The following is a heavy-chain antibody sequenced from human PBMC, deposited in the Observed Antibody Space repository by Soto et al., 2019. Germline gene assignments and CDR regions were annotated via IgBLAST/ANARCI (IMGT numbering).Heavy chain of an antibody. D-gene: IGHD3-16*01. V-gene: IGHV4-34*01. J-gene: IGHJ3*02. CDR2: INHSGST. CDR1: GGSFSGYY. Sequence: PSETLSLTCAVYGGSFSGYYWSWIRQPPGKGLEWIGEINHSGSTNYNPSLKSRVTISVDTSKNQFSLKLSSVTAADTAVYYCARENIMITFGGVKNAFDIWGQGTMVTV. CDR3: ARENIMITFGGVKNAFDI.